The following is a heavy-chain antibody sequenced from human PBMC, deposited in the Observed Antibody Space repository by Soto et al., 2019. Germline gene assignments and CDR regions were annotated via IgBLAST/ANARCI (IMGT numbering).Heavy chain of an antibody. V-gene: IGHV4-59*01. Sequence: QVQLQESGPGLVKPSETLSLTCGVSVVSISSYYWSWIRQPPGKGLEWIGYIHYTGSTKYNPSLKSRVSIAVDTSKSQFSLKLSSVTAADTAVYYCARVGWTTVGYYFDYWGQGALVTVSS. CDR2: IHYTGST. D-gene: IGHD4-17*01. CDR1: VVSISSYY. J-gene: IGHJ4*02. CDR3: ARVGWTTVGYYFDY.